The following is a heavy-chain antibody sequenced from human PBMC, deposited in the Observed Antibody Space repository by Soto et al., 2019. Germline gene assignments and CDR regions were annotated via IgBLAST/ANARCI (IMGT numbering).Heavy chain of an antibody. Sequence: QVQLVQSGAEVKKPGSSVKVSCKASGGTFSSYTISWVRQAPGQGLEWMGRIIPILGIANYAQKFQGRVTITADKSTSTAYMELSSLRSEATAVYYCARGCSGGSCYLVSAEYFQHWGQGPLVTVSS. CDR3: ARGCSGGSCYLVSAEYFQH. V-gene: IGHV1-69*02. CDR1: GGTFSSYT. J-gene: IGHJ1*01. D-gene: IGHD2-15*01. CDR2: IIPILGIA.